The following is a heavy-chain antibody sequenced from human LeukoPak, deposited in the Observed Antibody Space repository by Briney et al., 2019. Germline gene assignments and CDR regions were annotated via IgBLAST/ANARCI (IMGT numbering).Heavy chain of an antibody. CDR3: AKTNRWPYTNNLGPRFNWFDP. Sequence: ASVKVSCRASGYTFTSYAMNWVQQAPGQGLEWMGWINTNTGNPTYAQGFTGRFVFSLDTSVSTAYLQISSLKAEDTAVYYCAKTNRWPYTNNLGPRFNWFDPWGQGTLVTVSS. CDR2: INTNTGNP. CDR1: GYTFTSYA. D-gene: IGHD5-24*01. V-gene: IGHV7-4-1*02. J-gene: IGHJ5*02.